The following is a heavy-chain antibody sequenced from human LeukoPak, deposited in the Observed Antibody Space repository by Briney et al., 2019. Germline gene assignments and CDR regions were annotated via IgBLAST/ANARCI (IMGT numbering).Heavy chain of an antibody. V-gene: IGHV4-59*01. CDR1: GGSISSYY. D-gene: IGHD4-17*01. CDR2: IYYSGST. J-gene: IGHJ4*02. CDR3: VRGDGDYGLIDY. Sequence: SETLSLTCTVSGGSISSYYWSWIRQPPGKGLEWIGYIYYSGSTNYNPSLKSRVTISVDTSKNQFSLKLSSVTAADTAVYYCVRGDGDYGLIDYWGQGTLVTVSS.